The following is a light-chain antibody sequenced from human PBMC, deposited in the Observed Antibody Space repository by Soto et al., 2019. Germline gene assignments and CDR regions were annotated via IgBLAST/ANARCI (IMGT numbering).Light chain of an antibody. J-gene: IGKJ1*01. CDR3: QQYNTWHPKMA. Sequence: VVTQSPATLSVFPGETATLSCRASQSVSSDLAWYQQRPGQAPMLLIYGASTRATGIPARFRGSGSGTEFRLTISSLQSEDFATYYCQQYNTWHPKMAFGRGTKVEIK. V-gene: IGKV3-15*01. CDR1: QSVSSD. CDR2: GAS.